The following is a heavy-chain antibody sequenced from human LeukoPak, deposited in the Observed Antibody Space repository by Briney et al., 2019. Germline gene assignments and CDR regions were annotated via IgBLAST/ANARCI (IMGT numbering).Heavy chain of an antibody. Sequence: PGGSLRLSCAASGFTFSSYGMHWVRQAPGKGLEWVAVISYDGSNKYYADSVKGRFTISRDNSKNTLYLQMNSLRAEDTAVYYCAKDQDTAMVTGWNAFDIWGQGTMVTVSS. V-gene: IGHV3-30*18. CDR2: ISYDGSNK. J-gene: IGHJ3*02. CDR3: AKDQDTAMVTGWNAFDI. D-gene: IGHD5-18*01. CDR1: GFTFSSYG.